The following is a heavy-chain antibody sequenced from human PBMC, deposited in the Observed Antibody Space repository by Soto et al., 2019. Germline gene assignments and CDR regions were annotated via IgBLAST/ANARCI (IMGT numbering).Heavy chain of an antibody. CDR2: IYTSGST. J-gene: IGHJ6*02. Sequence: SETLSLTCTVSGGSISNYYWSWIRQPAGKGLEWIGRIYTSGSTNYSPSLKSRVTMSVDTSKNQFSLKLTSVTAADAAVYYCATIGVSGYLAVWGQGTTVTVSS. V-gene: IGHV4-4*07. CDR1: GGSISNYY. CDR3: ATIGVSGYLAV. D-gene: IGHD3-16*02.